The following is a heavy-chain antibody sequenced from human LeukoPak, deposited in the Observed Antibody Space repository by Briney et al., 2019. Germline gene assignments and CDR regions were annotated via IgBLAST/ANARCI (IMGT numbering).Heavy chain of an antibody. J-gene: IGHJ6*03. Sequence: GKSLRLSRAASGFTFSSYGMHWVRQAPGKGLEWVAVIWYDGSNKYYADSVKGRFTISRDNSKSTLYLQMNSLRAEDTAVYYCAKGLRFLEWLVMDVWGKGTTVTVSS. CDR2: IWYDGSNK. D-gene: IGHD3-3*01. V-gene: IGHV3-33*06. CDR3: AKGLRFLEWLVMDV. CDR1: GFTFSSYG.